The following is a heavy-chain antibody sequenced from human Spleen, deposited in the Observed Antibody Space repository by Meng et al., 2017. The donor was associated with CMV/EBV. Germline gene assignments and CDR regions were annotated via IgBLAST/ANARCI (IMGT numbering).Heavy chain of an antibody. V-gene: IGHV3-9*01. D-gene: IGHD5-24*01. J-gene: IGHJ3*02. Sequence: GGSLRLSCAASGFTFDDYAMHWVRQAPGKGLEWVSGISWNSGSIGYADSVKGRFTISRDNAKNSLYLQMNSLRAEDTAVYYCAREDGYTKRGAFDIWGQGTMVTVSS. CDR1: GFTFDDYA. CDR2: ISWNSGSI. CDR3: AREDGYTKRGAFDI.